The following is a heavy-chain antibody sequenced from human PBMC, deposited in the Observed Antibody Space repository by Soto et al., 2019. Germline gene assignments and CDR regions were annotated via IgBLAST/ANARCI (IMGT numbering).Heavy chain of an antibody. D-gene: IGHD3-22*01. CDR3: ARDKVVVGTYYYDSSGSKKPYYYYGMDV. CDR2: INSDASHT. Sequence: PGWSLRLSCAASGFTFSTYWMHWIRQVPGKGLEWVSRINSDASHTYYADSVKGRFTISRDNAKNSLYLQMNSLRAEATAVYYCARDKVVVGTYYYDSSGSKKPYYYYGMDVWGQGTTVTVS. CDR1: GFTFSTYW. J-gene: IGHJ6*02. V-gene: IGHV3-74*01.